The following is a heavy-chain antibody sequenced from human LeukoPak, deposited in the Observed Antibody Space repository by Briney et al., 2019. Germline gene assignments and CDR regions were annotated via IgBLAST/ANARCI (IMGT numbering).Heavy chain of an antibody. CDR1: GGSISSGSYY. V-gene: IGHV4-61*02. CDR3: ARDFYGSGPKYYYYYYMDV. Sequence: SETLSLTCTVSGGSISSGSYYWSWIRQPAGKGLEWIGRIYTSGSTNYNPSLESRVTISVDTSKNQFSLKLSSVTAADTAVYYCARDFYGSGPKYYYYYYMDVWGKGTTVTISS. D-gene: IGHD3-10*01. CDR2: IYTSGST. J-gene: IGHJ6*03.